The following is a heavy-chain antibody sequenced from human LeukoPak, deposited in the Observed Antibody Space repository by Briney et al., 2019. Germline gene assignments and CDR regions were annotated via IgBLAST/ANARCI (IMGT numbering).Heavy chain of an antibody. CDR2: IHHDGSNK. V-gene: IGHV3-30*02. D-gene: IGHD6-13*01. CDR1: GFTFSSYG. Sequence: PGGSLRLSCAASGFTFSSYGMHWVRQAPGKGLDWVAFIHHDGSNKYYADSVRGRFTISRDNAKNSLYLQMNSLRAEDTAVYFCARGASSWYSTSPNFDYWGQGTLVTVSS. J-gene: IGHJ4*02. CDR3: ARGASSWYSTSPNFDY.